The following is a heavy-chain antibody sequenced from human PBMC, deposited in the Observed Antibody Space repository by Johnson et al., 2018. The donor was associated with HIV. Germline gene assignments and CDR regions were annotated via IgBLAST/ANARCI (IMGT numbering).Heavy chain of an antibody. J-gene: IGHJ3*02. CDR1: GFTFNDHY. Sequence: QVQLVESGGGVIRPGGSLRLSCAASGFTFNDHYMSWIRQAPGKGLEWVSYISSSGSTIYYADSVKGRFTISRDNAKNSLYLQMNSLRAEDTAVYYCARALKRIAAADDAFDIWGQGTMVTVSS. V-gene: IGHV3-11*04. CDR2: ISSSGSTI. D-gene: IGHD6-13*01. CDR3: ARALKRIAAADDAFDI.